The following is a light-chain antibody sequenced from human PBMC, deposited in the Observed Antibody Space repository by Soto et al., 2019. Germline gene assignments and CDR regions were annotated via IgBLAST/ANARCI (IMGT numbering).Light chain of an antibody. Sequence: EIVLTQSPGTLSLSPGERATLSCRASQSVNSNYLAWYQQKPGQGPRLLMYGASSRATGIPDRFSGSESGTDFTLTISRLEPEDLAVDYCQHYYSSPRTFGQRTKVRI. J-gene: IGKJ1*01. CDR3: QHYYSSPRT. CDR1: QSVNSNY. V-gene: IGKV3-20*01. CDR2: GAS.